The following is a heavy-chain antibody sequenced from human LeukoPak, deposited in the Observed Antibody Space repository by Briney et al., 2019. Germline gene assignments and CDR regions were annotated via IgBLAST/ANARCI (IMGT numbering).Heavy chain of an antibody. CDR2: INHSGST. J-gene: IGHJ5*02. D-gene: IGHD6-13*01. Sequence: SETLSLTCAVYGGSLSGYYWSWIRQPPGKGREWIGEINHSGSTNYKPSLKSRVTISVDTSKNQFSLKLSSVTAADTAVYYCAIGTTAGYSSGWYSWFDPWGQGTLVTVSS. CDR1: GGSLSGYY. V-gene: IGHV4-34*01. CDR3: AIGTTAGYSSGWYSWFDP.